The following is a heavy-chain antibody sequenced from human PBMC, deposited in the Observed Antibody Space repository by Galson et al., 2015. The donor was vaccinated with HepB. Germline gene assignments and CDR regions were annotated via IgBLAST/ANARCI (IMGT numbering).Heavy chain of an antibody. CDR1: GFPFSSYV. D-gene: IGHD7-27*01. CDR3: AKGNWVDF. V-gene: IGHV3-23*01. CDR2: ISSGGNI. Sequence: SLRLSCAASGFPFSSYVMTWVRQAPGKGLEWVSTISSGGNIYYADSVKGRFTISRDNSKNTLCLQMNSLRAEDTAVYYCAKGNWVDFWGQGTLVTVSS. J-gene: IGHJ4*02.